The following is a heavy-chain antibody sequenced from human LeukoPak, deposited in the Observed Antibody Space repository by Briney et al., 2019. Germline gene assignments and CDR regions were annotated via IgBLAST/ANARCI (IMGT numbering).Heavy chain of an antibody. V-gene: IGHV3-21*01. CDR3: ARPTRKSSGWPGIDY. J-gene: IGHJ4*02. Sequence: GGSLRLSCAASGFTLSSYSMNWVRQAPGKGLEWVSSISSSSSYIYYADSVKGRFTISRDNAKNSLYLQMNSLRAEDTAVYYCARPTRKSSGWPGIDYWGQGTLVTVSS. CDR2: ISSSSSYI. CDR1: GFTLSSYS. D-gene: IGHD6-19*01.